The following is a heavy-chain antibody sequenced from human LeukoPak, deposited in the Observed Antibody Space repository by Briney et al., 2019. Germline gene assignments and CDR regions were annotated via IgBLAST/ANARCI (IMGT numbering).Heavy chain of an antibody. J-gene: IGHJ4*02. D-gene: IGHD5-12*01. CDR2: IYHSGST. V-gene: IGHV4-30-2*01. CDR1: GGSISSGGYS. CDR3: ASYSGYDTFDY. Sequence: SQTLSLTCAVSGGSISSGGYSWSWIRQPPGKGLEWIGYIYHSGSTYYNSSLKSRVTISVDRSKNQFSLKLSSVTAADTAVYYCASYSGYDTFDYWGQGTLVTVSS.